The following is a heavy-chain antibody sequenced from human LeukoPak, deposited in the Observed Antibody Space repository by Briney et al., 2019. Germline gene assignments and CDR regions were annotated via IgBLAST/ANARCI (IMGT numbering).Heavy chain of an antibody. V-gene: IGHV3-53*01. CDR2: IYSGGST. J-gene: IGHJ6*02. CDR1: GFTVSSNY. D-gene: IGHD2-21*02. Sequence: GGSLRLSCAASGFTVSSNYMSWVRQAPGKGLEWVSVIYSGGSTYYAASVKGGFTTSRDNSKNTLYLQMNSLRAEDTAVYYCARDPIVVVTAKHYYYYYGMDVWGQGTTVTVSS. CDR3: ARDPIVVVTAKHYYYYYGMDV.